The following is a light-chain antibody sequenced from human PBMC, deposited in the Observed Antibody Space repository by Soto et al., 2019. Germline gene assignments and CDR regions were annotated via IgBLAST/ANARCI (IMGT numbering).Light chain of an antibody. CDR3: NSYAGSNIYV. CDR1: SSDVGSYNL. J-gene: IGLJ1*01. Sequence: QSALTQPASVSGSPGQSITISCTGTSSDVGSYNLVSWYQQHPGKAPKLLIYGVTKRPSGVPDRFSGSKSGNTASLTVSGLQTEDEAYYYCNSYAGSNIYVFGTGTKLTVL. V-gene: IGLV2-14*02. CDR2: GVT.